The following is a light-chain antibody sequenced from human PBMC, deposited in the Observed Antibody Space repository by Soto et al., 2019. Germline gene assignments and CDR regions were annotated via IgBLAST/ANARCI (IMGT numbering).Light chain of an antibody. V-gene: IGKV4-1*01. CDR1: QSVLYSSNNKNY. J-gene: IGKJ2*01. CDR2: RAS. Sequence: DSVMTQSPDSLAVSLGERATINCKSSQSVLYSSNNKNYLAWYQQKPGQPPKLLIYRASTRESGVPDRFSGSGSGTDFTLTISSLQAEDVAVYYCQQYYSSPYTFGQGTKLEIK. CDR3: QQYYSSPYT.